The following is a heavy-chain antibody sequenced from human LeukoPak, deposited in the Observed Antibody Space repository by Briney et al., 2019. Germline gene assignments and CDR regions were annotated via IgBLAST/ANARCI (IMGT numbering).Heavy chain of an antibody. J-gene: IGHJ4*02. V-gene: IGHV4-4*07. CDR2: TYTSGST. D-gene: IGHD3-16*01. CDR1: GGSIRSYY. Sequence: SETLSLTCTVSGGSIRSYYWSWIRQPPGKGLEWIGRTYTSGSTNYNPSLKSRVTMSVGTSKNQFSLKLSSVTAADPAVYYCARAGGGDPYYFDYWGQGTLVTVSS. CDR3: ARAGGGDPYYFDY.